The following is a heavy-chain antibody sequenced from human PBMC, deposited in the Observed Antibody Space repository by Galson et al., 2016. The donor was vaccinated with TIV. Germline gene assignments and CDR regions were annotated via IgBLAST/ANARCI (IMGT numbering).Heavy chain of an antibody. CDR2: LHGDGKT. CDR3: ARDQYHDTNGSEDAFDI. J-gene: IGHJ3*02. Sequence: SLRLSCAASGFSVRSNYLSWIRQAPGQGLEWGSVLHGDGKTYYSDSVKGRFTISRDDSKNTLYLQMNSLRPEDTALYYCARDQYHDTNGSEDAFDIWGQGTMVTVSS. D-gene: IGHD3-22*01. V-gene: IGHV3-66*02. CDR1: GFSVRSNY.